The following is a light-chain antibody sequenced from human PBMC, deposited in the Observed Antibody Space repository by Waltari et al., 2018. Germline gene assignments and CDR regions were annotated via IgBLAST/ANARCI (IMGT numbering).Light chain of an antibody. CDR1: QTVRTY. J-gene: IGKJ1*01. CDR3: QQSLSPPWT. V-gene: IGKV1-39*01. Sequence: DIQMTQSPSSLTASVGDSITITCRASQTVRTYLNWYQQRPGRAPKLLIFAASTLQSGVPLRFSGSGSGTDFILTISSLQPEDFATYYCQQSLSPPWTFGQGTRVEIK. CDR2: AAS.